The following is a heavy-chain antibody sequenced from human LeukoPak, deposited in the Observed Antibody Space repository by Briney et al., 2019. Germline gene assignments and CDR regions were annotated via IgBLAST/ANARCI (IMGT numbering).Heavy chain of an antibody. D-gene: IGHD2-2*01. V-gene: IGHV1-69*13. CDR3: ARGECCSSTSCYAPY. CDR1: GGTFSSYA. Sequence: SVKVSCKASGGTFSSYAISWVRQAPGQGLEWMGGIIPIFGTANYAQKFQGRVTITADESTSTAYMELSSLRSEDTAVYYCARGECCSSTSCYAPYWGQGTLVTVSS. CDR2: IIPIFGTA. J-gene: IGHJ4*02.